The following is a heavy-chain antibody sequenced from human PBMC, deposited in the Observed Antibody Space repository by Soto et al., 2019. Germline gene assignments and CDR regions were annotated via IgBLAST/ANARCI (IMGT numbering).Heavy chain of an antibody. V-gene: IGHV3-9*01. CDR1: GFTFDDYA. CDR3: AKRTWYQLLPFSYFDY. D-gene: IGHD2-2*01. CDR2: ISWNSGSI. Sequence: EVQLVESGGGLVQPGRSLRLSCAASGFTFDDYAMHWVRQAPGKGLEWVSGISWNSGSIGYADSVKGRFTISRDNAKNSLYLQMNSLRAEDTALYYCAKRTWYQLLPFSYFDYWGQGTLVTVSS. J-gene: IGHJ4*02.